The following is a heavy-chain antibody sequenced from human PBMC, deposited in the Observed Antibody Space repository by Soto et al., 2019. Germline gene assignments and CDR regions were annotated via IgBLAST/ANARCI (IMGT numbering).Heavy chain of an antibody. CDR2: IYHSGST. CDR1: GGSISSGGYS. Sequence: SETLSLTCAVSGGSISSGGYSWSWIRQPPGKGLEWIGYIYHSGSTYYNPSLKSRVTISVDRSKNQFSLKLSSVTAADTAVYYCVGSIGAFWFDPWAQGTLVTVSS. CDR3: VGSIGAFWFDP. J-gene: IGHJ5*02. V-gene: IGHV4-30-2*01. D-gene: IGHD5-12*01.